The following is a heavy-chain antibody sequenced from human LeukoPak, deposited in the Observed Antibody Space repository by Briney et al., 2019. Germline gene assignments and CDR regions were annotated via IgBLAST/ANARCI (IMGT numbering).Heavy chain of an antibody. CDR2: INHSGST. Sequence: PSETLSLTCAVYGGSFSGYYWSWIRQPPGKGLEWIGEINHSGSTNYNPSLKSRVTISVDTSKNQFSLKLSSVTAADTAVYSCARHVCSSTSCYWYFGYWGQGTLVTVSS. J-gene: IGHJ4*02. CDR3: ARHVCSSTSCYWYFGY. CDR1: GGSFSGYY. V-gene: IGHV4-34*01. D-gene: IGHD2-2*01.